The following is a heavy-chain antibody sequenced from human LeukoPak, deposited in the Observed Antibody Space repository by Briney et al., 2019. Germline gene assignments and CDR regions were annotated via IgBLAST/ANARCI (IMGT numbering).Heavy chain of an antibody. CDR1: GFTFSSYW. V-gene: IGHV3-74*01. CDR2: INSDGSST. Sequence: GGSLRLSCAASGFTFSSYWMHWVRQAPGKGLVWVSRINSDGSSTSYADSVKGRFTIHRDNAKNTPYLQMNSLRAEDTAVYECVSEGIEVARIELDYWGQETLDSV. J-gene: IGHJ4*02. D-gene: IGHD6-19*01. CDR3: VSEGIEVARIELDY.